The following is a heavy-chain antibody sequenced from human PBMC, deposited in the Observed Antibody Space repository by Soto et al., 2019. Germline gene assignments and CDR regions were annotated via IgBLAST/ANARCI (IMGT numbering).Heavy chain of an antibody. J-gene: IGHJ4*02. CDR1: GFTFSRYG. D-gene: IGHD6-13*01. CDR2: IWYDGSNK. V-gene: IGHV3-33*01. Sequence: GGSLRLSCAASGFTFSRYGMHWVRQAPGKGLEWVAVIWYDGSNKYYADSVKGRFTISRDNSKNTLYLQMNSLRAEDTAVYYCARETAAGNFDYLGQGTLVTVSS. CDR3: ARETAAGNFDY.